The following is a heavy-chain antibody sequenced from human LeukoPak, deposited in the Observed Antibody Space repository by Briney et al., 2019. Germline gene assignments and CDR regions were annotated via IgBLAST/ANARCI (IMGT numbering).Heavy chain of an antibody. CDR3: ARTTVTTGRTNWFDP. Sequence: GGSLRLSCAASGFIFSNSWMNWVRQAPGKGLEWVANINQDGSDQYYVDSVKGRFTISRDNAKNSLYLQMNSLRAEDTAVYYCARTTVTTGRTNWFDPWGQGTLVTVSS. V-gene: IGHV3-7*01. CDR1: GFIFSNSW. D-gene: IGHD4-17*01. CDR2: INQDGSDQ. J-gene: IGHJ5*02.